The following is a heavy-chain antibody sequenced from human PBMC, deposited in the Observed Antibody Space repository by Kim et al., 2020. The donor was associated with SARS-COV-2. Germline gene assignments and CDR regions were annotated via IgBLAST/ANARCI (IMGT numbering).Heavy chain of an antibody. CDR3: ARQQLVRPTIYYYYGMDV. D-gene: IGHD6-13*01. Sequence: GGSLRLSCAASGFTVSSNYMSWVRQAPGKGLEWVSVIYSGGSTYYADSVKGRFTISRDNSKNTLYLQMNSLRAEDTAVYYCARQQLVRPTIYYYYGMDVWGQGTTVTVSS. CDR1: GFTVSSNY. CDR2: IYSGGST. J-gene: IGHJ6*02. V-gene: IGHV3-53*01.